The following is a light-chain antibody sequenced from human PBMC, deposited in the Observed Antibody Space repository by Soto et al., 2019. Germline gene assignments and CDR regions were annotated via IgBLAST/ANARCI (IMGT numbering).Light chain of an antibody. CDR1: QSVSTN. CDR3: QQYGSSSWT. V-gene: IGKV3-15*01. J-gene: IGKJ1*01. CDR2: GAS. Sequence: DTVMTQSAAALSVSVGERVTLSCRASQSVSTNLAWYQQKPGQAPRLLIYGASTRATGTPARFSGSGSGTDFTLTISRLEPEDFAVYYCQQYGSSSWTFGQGTKVDIK.